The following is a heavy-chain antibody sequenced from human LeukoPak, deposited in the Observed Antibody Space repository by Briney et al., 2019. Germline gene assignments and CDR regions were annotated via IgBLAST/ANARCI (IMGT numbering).Heavy chain of an antibody. V-gene: IGHV4-4*07. CDR3: ARGLGNYGY. CDR2: IYTSGST. CDR1: GGSISSYY. D-gene: IGHD5-12*01. J-gene: IGHJ4*02. Sequence: PSETLSLTCTVSGGSISSYYGSWIRQPAGKGLKWIGRIYTSGSTNYNPSLKSRVTISVDKSKNQFSLKLSSVTAADTAVYYCARGLGNYGYWGQGTLVTVSS.